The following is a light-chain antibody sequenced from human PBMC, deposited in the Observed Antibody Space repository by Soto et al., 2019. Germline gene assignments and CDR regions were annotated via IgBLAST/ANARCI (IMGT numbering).Light chain of an antibody. CDR2: GAS. CDR1: QSVSSSN. J-gene: IGKJ2*01. Sequence: EIVLTQSPGTLSLSPGERATLACRASQSVSSSNLAWYYQKPGQAPRLLIFGASSRATGIPDRFSGSGSGTDFTLTINRVEPEDLGVYYCQQYGGSTIFTFGQGTKLEV. CDR3: QQYGGSTIFT. V-gene: IGKV3-20*01.